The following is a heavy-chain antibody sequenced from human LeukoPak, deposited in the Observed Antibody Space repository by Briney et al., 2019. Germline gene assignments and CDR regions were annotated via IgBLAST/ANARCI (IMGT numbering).Heavy chain of an antibody. CDR3: AKGGIHRGYYYYYMDV. Sequence: GGSLRLSCAASGFSFSSYSMNWVRQAPGKGPEWLSYISGISDIIHYADSVKGRFTISRDNAKNSLYLQMNSLRVEDTALYYCAKGGIHRGYYYYYMDVWGKGTTVIISS. V-gene: IGHV3-48*04. CDR2: ISGISDII. J-gene: IGHJ6*03. D-gene: IGHD6-13*01. CDR1: GFSFSSYS.